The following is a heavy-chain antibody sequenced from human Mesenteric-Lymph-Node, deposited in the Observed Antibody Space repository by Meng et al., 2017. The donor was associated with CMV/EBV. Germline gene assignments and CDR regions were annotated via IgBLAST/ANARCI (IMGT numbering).Heavy chain of an antibody. J-gene: IGHJ6*02. V-gene: IGHV3-30*04. CDR1: GFTFSSYA. CDR2: ISYDGSNK. D-gene: IGHD6-25*01. Sequence: GGSLRLSCVASGFTFSSYAMHWVRQAPGKGLEWVAVISYDGSNKYYADSVKGRFTISRDNSKNTLYLQMNSLRAEDTAVYYCAREASATLYYYYGMDVWGQGTTVTVSS. CDR3: AREASATLYYYYGMDV.